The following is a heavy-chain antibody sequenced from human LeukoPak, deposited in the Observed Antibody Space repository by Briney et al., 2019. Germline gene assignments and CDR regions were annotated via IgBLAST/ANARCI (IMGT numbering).Heavy chain of an antibody. J-gene: IGHJ4*02. CDR2: ISGSGGST. CDR1: GFTFSSYA. D-gene: IGHD3-9*01. Sequence: GGSLRLSCAASGFTFSSYAMSWVRQAPGKGLEGVSAISGSGGSTYYADSVKGRFTSSRYNSKHTLYLQINSLRAEDTAVYYCAKISVLRYFVGADDYWGQGTLVTVSS. V-gene: IGHV3-23*01. CDR3: AKISVLRYFVGADDY.